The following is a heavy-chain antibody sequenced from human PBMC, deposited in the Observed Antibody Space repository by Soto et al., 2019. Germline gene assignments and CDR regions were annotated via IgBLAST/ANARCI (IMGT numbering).Heavy chain of an antibody. J-gene: IGHJ3*02. CDR1: GFTFSSYW. CDR2: INSSGGST. D-gene: IGHD1-26*01. CDR3: AKDTGRWPQEEAFDI. V-gene: IGHV3-23*01. Sequence: GGSLRLSCAASGFTFSSYWMRWVRQAPGKGLEWVSAINSSGGSTYYADSVKGRFTISRDNSKNTLYLQMNSLRAEDTAVYYCAKDTGRWPQEEAFDIWGQGTMVTVSS.